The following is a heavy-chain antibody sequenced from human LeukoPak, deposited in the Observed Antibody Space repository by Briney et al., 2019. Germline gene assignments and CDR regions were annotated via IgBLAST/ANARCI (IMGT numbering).Heavy chain of an antibody. CDR1: GGSISSSNW. V-gene: IGHV4-4*02. Sequence: SGTLSLTCAVSGGSISSSNWWSWVRQPPGKGLEWIGEIYHSGSTNYNPSLKSRVTISVDTSKNQFSLNLYSVTAADSAVYYCARLGPYSTSIFWGQGTRVIVSS. D-gene: IGHD6-13*01. CDR3: ARLGPYSTSIF. CDR2: IYHSGST. J-gene: IGHJ4*02.